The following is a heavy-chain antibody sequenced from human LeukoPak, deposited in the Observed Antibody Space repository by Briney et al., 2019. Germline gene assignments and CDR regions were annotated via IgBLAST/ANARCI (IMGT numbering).Heavy chain of an antibody. J-gene: IGHJ4*02. V-gene: IGHV4-39*01. Sequence: SETLSLTCTVSGGSISSSSYYWGWIRQPPGKGLEWIGSIYYSGSTYYNPSLKSRVTISVDTSKNQFSPKLSSVTAADTAVYYCASQSVYYYDSSGYYVYFDYWGQGTLVTVSS. CDR3: ASQSVYYYDSSGYYVYFDY. D-gene: IGHD3-22*01. CDR2: IYYSGST. CDR1: GGSISSSSYY.